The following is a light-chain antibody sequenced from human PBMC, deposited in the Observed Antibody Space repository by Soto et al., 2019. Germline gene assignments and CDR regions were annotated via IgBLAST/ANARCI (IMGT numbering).Light chain of an antibody. CDR1: CSDIGAYNY. Sequence: QSVLIQPASVSGSAGQSISISCTGTCSDIGAYNYVSWYQQHPGKAPKLLIYEVTNRPSGVSDRFSGSKSGNTASLTISGLQAEDEANYYCNSYTTLSNRVFGTGTKVTVL. CDR3: NSYTTLSNRV. J-gene: IGLJ1*01. V-gene: IGLV2-14*01. CDR2: EVT.